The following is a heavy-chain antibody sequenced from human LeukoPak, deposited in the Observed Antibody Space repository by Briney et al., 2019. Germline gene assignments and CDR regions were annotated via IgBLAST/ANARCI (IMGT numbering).Heavy chain of an antibody. CDR2: ISHRGGSI. J-gene: IGHJ4*02. D-gene: IGHD5-24*01. V-gene: IGHV3-48*03. CDR1: GFSFSSYE. CDR3: VREGYGYNYAFDY. Sequence: PGGSLRFSCSASGFSFSSYEMNWVRQAPGKGLEWVSYISHRGGSIHYADSVKGRFTISRDNAKNSVYLQMNSLRAEDTAIYYCVREGYGYNYAFDYWGQGTLVTVSS.